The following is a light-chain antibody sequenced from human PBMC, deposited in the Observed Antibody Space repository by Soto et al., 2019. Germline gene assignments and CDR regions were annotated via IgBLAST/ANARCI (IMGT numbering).Light chain of an antibody. CDR3: VSWDDSLSGFV. CDR1: DSNIGSFT. J-gene: IGLJ1*01. CDR2: TTY. Sequence: QSVLTQPPSASGTPGQRVTISCSGSDSNIGSFTVHWYQQVPGTAPKPLIHTTYQRPSGVPDRISGSKSGTSGSLAISGLQPEDEADYYCVSWDDSLSGFVFGTGTKVTVL. V-gene: IGLV1-44*01.